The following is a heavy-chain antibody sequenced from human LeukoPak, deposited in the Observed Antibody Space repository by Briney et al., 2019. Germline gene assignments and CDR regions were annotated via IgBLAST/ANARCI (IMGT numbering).Heavy chain of an antibody. D-gene: IGHD6-25*01. CDR1: GFTFSNFC. Sequence: GVSLTLLCALSGFTFSNFCMHWARHSRGGGRVCLSCINSGETNTHYAHSVKGRFTISRDNAKNTLYLQMSRLRAEDTAGYYCIRLPGGDWGQGTLVTVS. V-gene: IGHV3-74*01. CDR2: INSGETNT. CDR3: IRLPGGD. J-gene: IGHJ4*02.